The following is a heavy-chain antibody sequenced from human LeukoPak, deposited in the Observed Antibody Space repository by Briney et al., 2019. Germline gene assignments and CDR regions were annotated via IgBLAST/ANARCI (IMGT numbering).Heavy chain of an antibody. D-gene: IGHD3-22*01. CDR2: IYYSGSA. CDR3: ARVDSSGYSFYFDY. V-gene: IGHV4-59*11. CDR1: GGSISTHY. Sequence: SETLSLTCTVSGGSISTHYWSWVRQPPGEGLEWIGFIYYSGSANYNPSLQSRVTISVDTSKNKFSLKLSSVTAADTAVYYCARVDSSGYSFYFDYWGQGTLVTVSS. J-gene: IGHJ4*02.